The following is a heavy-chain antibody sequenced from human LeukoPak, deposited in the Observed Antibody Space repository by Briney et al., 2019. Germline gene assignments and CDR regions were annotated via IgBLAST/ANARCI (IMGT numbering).Heavy chain of an antibody. Sequence: GASVRVSRKASGYTFTSYAMNWVRQAPGQGLEWMGWINTNTGNPTYAQGFTGRFVFSLDTSVSTAYLQISSLKAEDTAVYYCARGHLWYSSGWPGGDWFDPWGQGTLVTVSS. CDR1: GYTFTSYA. V-gene: IGHV7-4-1*02. D-gene: IGHD6-19*01. CDR2: INTNTGNP. J-gene: IGHJ5*02. CDR3: ARGHLWYSSGWPGGDWFDP.